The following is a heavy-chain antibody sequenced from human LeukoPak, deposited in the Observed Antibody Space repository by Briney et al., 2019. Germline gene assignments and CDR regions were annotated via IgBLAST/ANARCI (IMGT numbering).Heavy chain of an antibody. Sequence: GGSLRLSCAASGFTFSSLAMNWVRQAPGKGLEWVSGISGSGSSTYYADSVKGRFTISRDNSKNTLYLQMNSLRAEDTALYYCAKPGGKYCSSTSCYPDYWGQGTLVTVSS. J-gene: IGHJ4*02. D-gene: IGHD2-2*01. CDR2: ISGSGSST. CDR1: GFTFSSLA. CDR3: AKPGGKYCSSTSCYPDY. V-gene: IGHV3-23*01.